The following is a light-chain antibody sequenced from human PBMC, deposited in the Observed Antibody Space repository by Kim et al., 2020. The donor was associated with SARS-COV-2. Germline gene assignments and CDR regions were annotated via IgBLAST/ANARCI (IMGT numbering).Light chain of an antibody. Sequence: DIQMTQSPSSLSASVGDRVTMTCRASQSITSYVNWYQQKPGKAPKLLICGASILQSGVSSRFSGSGFGTGFTLTIDSLQPEDFATYYCQQSFRGLGGTFGGGTKVDIK. V-gene: IGKV1-39*01. CDR3: QQSFRGLGGT. CDR1: QSITSY. J-gene: IGKJ4*01. CDR2: GAS.